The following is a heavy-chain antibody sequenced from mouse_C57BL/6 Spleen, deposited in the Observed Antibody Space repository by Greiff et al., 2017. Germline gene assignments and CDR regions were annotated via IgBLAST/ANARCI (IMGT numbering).Heavy chain of an antibody. D-gene: IGHD3-2*02. J-gene: IGHJ3*01. CDR3: ARDRQLRPIAWFAY. CDR1: GYTFTDYN. Sequence: VQLQQSGPELVKPGASVKMSCKASGYTFTDYNMHWVKQSHGKSLEWIGYINPNNGGTSYNQKFKGKATLTVNKSSSTAYMELRSLTSEDSAVYYCARDRQLRPIAWFAYWGQGTLVTASA. CDR2: INPNNGGT. V-gene: IGHV1-22*01.